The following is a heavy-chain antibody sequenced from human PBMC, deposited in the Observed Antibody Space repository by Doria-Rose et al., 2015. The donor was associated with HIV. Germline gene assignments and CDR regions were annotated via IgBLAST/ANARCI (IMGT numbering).Heavy chain of an antibody. CDR3: ARIKSSRWYHKYYFDF. V-gene: IGHV2-26*01. D-gene: IGHD6-13*01. CDR2: SFSDDER. CDR1: GVSLSSPGMG. Sequence: QITLKESGPVLVKPTETLTLTCTVSGVSLSSPGMGVSWIRQPPGKALEWLANSFSDDERSYKTALKSRLTISRGTSKRQVVLTMTDTDPVDTATYYCARIKSSRWYHKYYFDFWGQGTLVIVSA. J-gene: IGHJ4*02.